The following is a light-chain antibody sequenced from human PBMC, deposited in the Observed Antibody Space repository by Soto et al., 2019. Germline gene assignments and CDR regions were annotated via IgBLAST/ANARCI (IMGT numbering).Light chain of an antibody. Sequence: QSALTQPRSVSGSPGQSVTISCTGTSSDVGGYNYVSWYQQHPGKAPKLMIYDVSNRPSGVPDRFSGSKSGNTASLTISGLQAEDEADYYCSSYTSSSTGVFGTGTKLTVL. V-gene: IGLV2-11*01. J-gene: IGLJ1*01. CDR3: SSYTSSSTGV. CDR1: SSDVGGYNY. CDR2: DVS.